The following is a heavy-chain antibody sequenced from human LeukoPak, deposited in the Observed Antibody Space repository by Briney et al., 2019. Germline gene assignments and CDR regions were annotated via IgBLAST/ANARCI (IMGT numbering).Heavy chain of an antibody. CDR3: ARDRDFWSGYHDFDS. J-gene: IGHJ4*01. CDR1: GSTFSSYG. Sequence: PGRSLRLSCAASGSTFSSYGMHWVRQAPGKGLEWVAVIWYDGSNKYYADSVKGRFTISRDNSKNTLYLQMNSLRAEDTAVYYCARDRDFWSGYHDFDSWGHGTLVTVSS. D-gene: IGHD3-3*01. V-gene: IGHV3-33*01. CDR2: IWYDGSNK.